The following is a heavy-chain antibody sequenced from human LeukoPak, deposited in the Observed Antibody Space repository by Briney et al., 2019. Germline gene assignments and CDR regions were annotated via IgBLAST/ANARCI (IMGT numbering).Heavy chain of an antibody. CDR2: ISSSGSTR. J-gene: IGHJ4*02. V-gene: IGHV3-48*03. D-gene: IGHD3-22*01. Sequence: PGGSLRLSCAASGFTFSSYEMNWVRQAPGKGLEWVSYISSSGSTRYYADSVKGRFTISRDNAKNSLYLQMNSLRPEDTAVYYCAKGSYYDQIPESDYWGQGTLVTVSS. CDR1: GFTFSSYE. CDR3: AKGSYYDQIPESDY.